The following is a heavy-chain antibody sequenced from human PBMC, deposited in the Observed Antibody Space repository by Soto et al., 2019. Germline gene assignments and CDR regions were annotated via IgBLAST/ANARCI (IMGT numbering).Heavy chain of an antibody. CDR2: ISGSGGST. V-gene: IGHV3-23*01. D-gene: IGHD5-18*01. Sequence: GGSLRLSCAASGFTFSSYAMSWVRQAPGKGLEWVSAISGSGGSTYYADSVKGRFTISRDNSKNTLYLQMNSLRAEDTAVYYCAKVMTAMVTHYYYGMDVWGQGTTVTVSS. CDR3: AKVMTAMVTHYYYGMDV. CDR1: GFTFSSYA. J-gene: IGHJ6*02.